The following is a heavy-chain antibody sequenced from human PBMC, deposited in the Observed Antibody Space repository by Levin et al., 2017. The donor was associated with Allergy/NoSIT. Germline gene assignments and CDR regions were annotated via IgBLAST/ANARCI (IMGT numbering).Heavy chain of an antibody. Sequence: PSETLSLTCAVYGGSFSGYYWSWIRQPPGKGLEWIGEINHSGSTNYNPSLKSRVTISVDTSKNQFSLKLSSVTAADTAVYYCARGRGRWLQLPLSWFDPWGQGTLVTVSS. V-gene: IGHV4-34*01. D-gene: IGHD5-24*01. CDR1: GGSFSGYY. J-gene: IGHJ5*02. CDR2: INHSGST. CDR3: ARGRGRWLQLPLSWFDP.